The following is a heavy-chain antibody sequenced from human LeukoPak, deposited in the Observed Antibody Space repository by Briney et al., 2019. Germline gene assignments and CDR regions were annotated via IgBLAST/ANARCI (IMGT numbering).Heavy chain of an antibody. J-gene: IGHJ4*02. CDR1: GGTFSSYA. V-gene: IGHV1-69*04. CDR3: ASWGYYDSSGPI. CDR2: IIPILGIA. Sequence: SVKVSCKASGGTFSSYAISWVRQAPGQGLEWMGRIIPILGIANYAQKFQGRVAITADKSTSTAYMELSSLRSEDTAVYYCASWGYYDSSGPIWGQGTLVTVSS. D-gene: IGHD3-22*01.